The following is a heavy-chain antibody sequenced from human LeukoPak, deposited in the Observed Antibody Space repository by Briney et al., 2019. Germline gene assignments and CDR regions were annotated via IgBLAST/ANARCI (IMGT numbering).Heavy chain of an antibody. Sequence: GGSLRLSCEVSGFTFTSYGMHWVRQAPGKGLEWVADIWYDGSNKYYADSVKGRFTISRDNSKNTVSLQMTSLRAEDTAVYYCARAYSGYSSRGFDYWGQGTLVSVSS. CDR3: ARAYSGYSSRGFDY. CDR2: IWYDGSNK. D-gene: IGHD5-12*01. CDR1: GFTFTSYG. V-gene: IGHV3-33*01. J-gene: IGHJ4*02.